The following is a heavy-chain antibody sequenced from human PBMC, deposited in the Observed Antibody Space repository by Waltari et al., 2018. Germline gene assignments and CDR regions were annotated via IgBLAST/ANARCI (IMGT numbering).Heavy chain of an antibody. J-gene: IGHJ3*02. CDR1: GYTFPGYY. Sequence: QVQLVQSGAAVKKPGASVKVSCKASGYTFPGYYMHWVRQAPGQGLEWMGRINPNSGGTNYAQKFQGRVTMTRDTSISTAYMELSRLRSDDTAVYYCARFAALRYDAFDIWGQGTMVTVSS. D-gene: IGHD6-6*01. CDR3: ARFAALRYDAFDI. CDR2: INPNSGGT. V-gene: IGHV1-2*06.